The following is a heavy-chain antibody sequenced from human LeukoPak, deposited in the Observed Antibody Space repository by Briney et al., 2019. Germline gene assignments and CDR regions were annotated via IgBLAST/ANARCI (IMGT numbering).Heavy chain of an antibody. CDR2: IDPEDGEA. D-gene: IGHD2/OR15-2a*01. CDR3: TTDVAHSKKSDYMDI. CDR1: GYTFTDTY. V-gene: IGHV1-69-2*01. Sequence: ASVKVSCKASGYTFTDTYMHWVQQAPGKGLEWVGRIDPEDGEAVYAEKFQDRVTMTADTSSDTAYMELISLRSEDTATYFCTTDVAHSKKSDYMDIWGKGTTVTVSS. J-gene: IGHJ6*03.